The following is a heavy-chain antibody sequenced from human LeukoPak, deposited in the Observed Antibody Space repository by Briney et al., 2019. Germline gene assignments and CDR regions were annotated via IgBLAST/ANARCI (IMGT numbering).Heavy chain of an antibody. Sequence: PSETLSLTCTVSGGPVSSGSYYWSWIRQPPGKGLEWIGYIYYSGSTNYNPSLKSRVTISVDTSKNQFSLKLSSVTAADTAVYYCARACSGGSCYSGRDWFDPWGQGTLVTVSS. J-gene: IGHJ5*02. CDR3: ARACSGGSCYSGRDWFDP. D-gene: IGHD2-15*01. CDR1: GGPVSSGSYY. CDR2: IYYSGST. V-gene: IGHV4-61*01.